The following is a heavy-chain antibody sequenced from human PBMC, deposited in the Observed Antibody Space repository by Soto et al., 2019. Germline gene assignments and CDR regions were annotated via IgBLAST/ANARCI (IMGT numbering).Heavy chain of an antibody. CDR3: ASLPRGYCSSTSCYYYYMDV. CDR1: GGSISSSSYY. CDR2: IYYSGST. V-gene: IGHV4-39*01. J-gene: IGHJ6*03. D-gene: IGHD2-2*01. Sequence: PSETLSLTCTVSGGSISSSSYYWGWIRQPPGKGLEWIGSIYYSGSTYYNPSLKSRVTISVDTSKNQFSLKLSSVTAADTAVYYCASLPRGYCSSTSCYYYYMDVWGKGTTVTVSS.